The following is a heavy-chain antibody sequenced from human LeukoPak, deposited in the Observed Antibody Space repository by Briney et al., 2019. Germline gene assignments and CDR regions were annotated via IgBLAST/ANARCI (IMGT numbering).Heavy chain of an antibody. Sequence: GGSLRLSCAASGFTFSSYEMNWVRQAPGKGLEWVSYISSSGSTIYYADSVKGRFTISRDNAKNSLYLQMNSLRAEDTAVYYCASSSDYGDYDYRGQGTLVTVSS. CDR3: ASSSDYGDYDY. J-gene: IGHJ4*02. CDR2: ISSSGSTI. V-gene: IGHV3-48*03. CDR1: GFTFSSYE. D-gene: IGHD4-17*01.